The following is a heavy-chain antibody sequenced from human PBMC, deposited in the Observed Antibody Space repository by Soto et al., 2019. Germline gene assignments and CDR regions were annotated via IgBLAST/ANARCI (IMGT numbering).Heavy chain of an antibody. CDR1: GGSISSSSYY. V-gene: IGHV4-39*01. CDR2: IYYSGST. J-gene: IGHJ4*02. CDR3: ARIGRVITFGGVIDPLFDY. D-gene: IGHD3-16*02. Sequence: SATLSLTCTVSGGSISSSSYYWGWIRQPPGKGLEWIGIIYYSGSTYYIPSLKSRVTISVDTSKNLFSLKLSSVTAADTAVYYCARIGRVITFGGVIDPLFDYWGQGTLVTVSS.